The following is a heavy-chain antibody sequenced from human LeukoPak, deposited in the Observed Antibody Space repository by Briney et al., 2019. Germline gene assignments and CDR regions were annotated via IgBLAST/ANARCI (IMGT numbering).Heavy chain of an antibody. V-gene: IGHV4-59*01. D-gene: IGHD1-26*01. J-gene: IGHJ4*02. CDR3: ARLFHPALSGNYPFDY. CDR2: IYYSGST. Sequence: KASETLSLTCTVSGGSISSYYWSWIRQPPGKGLEWIAYIYYSGSTSYNPSLKSRVTISVDTSKNQFSLKLNSVTAADTAMYYCARLFHPALSGNYPFDYWGQGTLVTVSS. CDR1: GGSISSYY.